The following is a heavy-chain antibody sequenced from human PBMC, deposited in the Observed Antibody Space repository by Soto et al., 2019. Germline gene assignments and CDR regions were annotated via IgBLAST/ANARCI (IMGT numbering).Heavy chain of an antibody. CDR3: ARDRGHITMVRGVKYYMDV. Sequence: ASVKVSCKASGYTFTGYYMHWVRQAPGQGLEWMGWINPNSGGTNYAQKFQGWVTMTRDTSISTAYMELSRLRSDDTAVYYCARDRGHITMVRGVKYYMDVWGKGTTVTVSS. J-gene: IGHJ6*03. D-gene: IGHD3-10*01. CDR2: INPNSGGT. CDR1: GYTFTGYY. V-gene: IGHV1-2*04.